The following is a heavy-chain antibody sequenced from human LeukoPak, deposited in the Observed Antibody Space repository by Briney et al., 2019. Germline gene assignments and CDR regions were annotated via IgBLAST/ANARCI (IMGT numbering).Heavy chain of an antibody. CDR3: ARARLAVSGNYFEN. Sequence: GGSLRLACAASGFTFSLHRIHWVRQAPGKGLVWVSRINSDGSSTSYADSVKGRFTISRDNAKNSLYLQMNSLRVEDTAVYHCARARLAVSGNYFENWGQGTLVTVSS. D-gene: IGHD6-19*01. V-gene: IGHV3-74*01. J-gene: IGHJ4*02. CDR1: GFTFSLHR. CDR2: INSDGSST.